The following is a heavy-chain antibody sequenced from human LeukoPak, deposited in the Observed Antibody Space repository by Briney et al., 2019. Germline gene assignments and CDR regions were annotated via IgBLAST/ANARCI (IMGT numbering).Heavy chain of an antibody. Sequence: GGSLRLSCAASGFTFSSYGMHWVRQAPGKGLEWVAFIRYDGSNKYYADSEKGRFTISRDNSKDTLYLQMNSLRAEDTAVYYCAKGESAPYRMGDAFDIWGQGTMVTVSS. CDR2: IRYDGSNK. CDR1: GFTFSSYG. D-gene: IGHD2-2*01. CDR3: AKGESAPYRMGDAFDI. J-gene: IGHJ3*02. V-gene: IGHV3-30*02.